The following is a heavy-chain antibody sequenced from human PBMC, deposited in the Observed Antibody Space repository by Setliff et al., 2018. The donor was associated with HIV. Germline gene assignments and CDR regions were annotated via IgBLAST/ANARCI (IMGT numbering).Heavy chain of an antibody. D-gene: IGHD3-3*01. CDR2: IYFNGIT. CDR1: GDSVSSRSYY. J-gene: IGHJ4*02. CDR3: VTVVQDDLGVVLFDY. Sequence: SETLSLTCSVSGDSVSSRSYYWGWIRQSPGKGLERIGSIYFNGITNDNPSVKSRVTTSVDTSKNQFSLKLSSVTAADSAIYYCVTVVQDDLGVVLFDYWGQGTLVTVSS. V-gene: IGHV4-39*01.